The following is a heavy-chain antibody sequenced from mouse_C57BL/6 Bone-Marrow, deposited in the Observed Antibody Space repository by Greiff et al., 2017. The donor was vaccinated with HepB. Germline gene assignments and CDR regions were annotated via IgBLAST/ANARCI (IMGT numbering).Heavy chain of an antibody. CDR3: ARHIQGLPHYYAMDY. CDR2: ISGGGGNT. V-gene: IGHV5-9*01. J-gene: IGHJ4*01. CDR1: GFTFSSYT. D-gene: IGHD2-2*01. Sequence: EVKLEESGGGLVKPGGSLKLSCAASGFTFSSYTMSWVRQTPEKRLEWVATISGGGGNTYYPDSVKGRFTISRDNAKNTRYLQMSSLRSEDTALYYCARHIQGLPHYYAMDYWGQGTSVTVSS.